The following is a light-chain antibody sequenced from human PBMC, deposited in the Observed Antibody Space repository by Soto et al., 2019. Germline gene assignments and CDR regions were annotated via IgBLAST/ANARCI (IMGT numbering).Light chain of an antibody. CDR3: QQSYSTPPYT. CDR2: AAS. CDR1: QSISSY. Sequence: DIQMTQSPSSLSASVGDRVTITCRVSQSISSYLNWYQQKPGKAPKLLIYAASSLQSGVPSRFSGSGSGTDFTLTISSLQPEDFATYYCQQSYSTPPYTFSQGTKLEIK. V-gene: IGKV1-39*01. J-gene: IGKJ2*01.